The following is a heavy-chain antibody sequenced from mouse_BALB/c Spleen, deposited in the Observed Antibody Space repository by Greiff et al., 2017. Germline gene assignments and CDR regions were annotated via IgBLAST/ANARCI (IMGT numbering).Heavy chain of an antibody. CDR1: GFSLTSYG. D-gene: IGHD2-4*01. J-gene: IGHJ4*01. CDR2: IWAGGST. Sequence: QVQLKESGPGLVAPSQSLSITCTVSGFSLTSYGVHWVRQPPGKGLEWLGVIWAGGSTNYNSALMSRLSISKDNSKSQVFLKMNSLQTDDTAMYYCARDRTMITYAMDYWGQGTSVTVSS. V-gene: IGHV2-9*02. CDR3: ARDRTMITYAMDY.